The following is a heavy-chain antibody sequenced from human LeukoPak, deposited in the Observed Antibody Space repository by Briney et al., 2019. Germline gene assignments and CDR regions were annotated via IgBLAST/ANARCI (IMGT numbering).Heavy chain of an antibody. CDR2: IWYDGSNK. Sequence: PGRSLRLSCAASGFTFSSYGMHWVRQAPGKGLEWVAVIWYDGSNKYYADSVKGRFTISRDNSKNTLYLQMNSLRAEATAVYYCARGGGYDYLDYWGQGTLVTVSS. D-gene: IGHD5-12*01. J-gene: IGHJ4*02. CDR3: ARGGGYDYLDY. V-gene: IGHV3-33*01. CDR1: GFTFSSYG.